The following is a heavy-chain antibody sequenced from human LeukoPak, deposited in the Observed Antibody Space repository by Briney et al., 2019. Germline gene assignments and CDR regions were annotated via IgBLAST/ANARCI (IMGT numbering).Heavy chain of an antibody. CDR2: INHSGST. CDR3: AIVGAATDAFDI. V-gene: IGHV4-34*01. J-gene: IGHJ3*02. CDR1: GGSFSGYY. D-gene: IGHD1-26*01. Sequence: SETLSLTCAVYGGSFSGYYWSWIRQPPGKGLEWIGEINHSGSTNYNPSLKSRVTISVDTSKNQFSLKLSSMTAADTAVYYCAIVGAATDAFDIWGQGTMVTVSS.